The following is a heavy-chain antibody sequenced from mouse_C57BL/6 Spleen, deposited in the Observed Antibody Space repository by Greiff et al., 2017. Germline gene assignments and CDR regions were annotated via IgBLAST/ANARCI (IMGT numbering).Heavy chain of an antibody. V-gene: IGHV1-69*01. CDR3: ARARDDYDGAWFAY. CDR1: GYTFTSYW. CDR2: IDPSDSYT. Sequence: QVQLKESGAELVMPGASVKLSCKASGYTFTSYWMHWVKQRPGQGLEWIGEIDPSDSYTNYNQKFKGKSTLTVDKSSSTAYMQLSSLTSEDSAVYYCARARDDYDGAWFAYWGQGTLVTVSA. D-gene: IGHD2-4*01. J-gene: IGHJ3*01.